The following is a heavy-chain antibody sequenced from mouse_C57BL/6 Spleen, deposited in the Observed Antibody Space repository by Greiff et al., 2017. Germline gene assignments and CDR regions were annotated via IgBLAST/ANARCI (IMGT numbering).Heavy chain of an antibody. Sequence: QVQLQQPGAELVMPGASVKLSCKASGYTFTSYWMHWVKQRPGQGLEWIGEIDPSDSYTNYNQKFKGKSTLTVDKSSSTAYMQLSSLTSEDAAVYYYARWGQLRPFDYWGQGTTLTVSS. J-gene: IGHJ2*01. CDR3: ARWGQLRPFDY. D-gene: IGHD3-2*02. CDR2: IDPSDSYT. CDR1: GYTFTSYW. V-gene: IGHV1-69*01.